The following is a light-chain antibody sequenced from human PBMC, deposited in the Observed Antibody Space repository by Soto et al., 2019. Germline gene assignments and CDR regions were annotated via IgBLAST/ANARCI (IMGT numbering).Light chain of an antibody. V-gene: IGKV1-5*03. Sequence: DIQMTQSPSTLSASVGDRVTITCRTSQRISSWLAWYQQRPGKAPKLLIYKASTLESGVPSRFSGSESGTEFTLTISSLQPEDFATYYCQQYTPYSWTFGQGTKVEI. J-gene: IGKJ1*01. CDR1: QRISSW. CDR2: KAS. CDR3: QQYTPYSWT.